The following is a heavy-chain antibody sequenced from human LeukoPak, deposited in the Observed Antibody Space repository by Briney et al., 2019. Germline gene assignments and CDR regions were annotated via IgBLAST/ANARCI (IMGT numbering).Heavy chain of an antibody. D-gene: IGHD3-10*01. CDR2: IYYSGST. CDR3: ATGSYYGWGRYSYYYYYMDV. Sequence: SETLSLTCTVSGGSISSYYWSWIRQPPGKGLEWIGYIYYSGSTNYNPSLKSRVTISVDTSKNQFSLKLSSVTAADTAVYYCATGSYYGWGRYSYYYYYMDVWGKGTTVTISS. V-gene: IGHV4-59*01. J-gene: IGHJ6*03. CDR1: GGSISSYY.